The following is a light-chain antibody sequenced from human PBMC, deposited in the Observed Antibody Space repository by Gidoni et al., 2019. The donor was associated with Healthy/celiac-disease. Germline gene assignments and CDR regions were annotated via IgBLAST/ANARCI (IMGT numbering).Light chain of an antibody. CDR1: QSVSSSY. CDR3: QQYGSSPLT. CDR2: GAS. Sequence: ESVLTQSPGTLSLSPGERATLSCRASQSVSSSYLAWYQQKPGQAPRLLIYGASSRATGIPDRFSGSGSGTDFTLTISRLEPEDFAVYSCQQYGSSPLTFGGGTKVEIQ. V-gene: IGKV3-20*01. J-gene: IGKJ4*01.